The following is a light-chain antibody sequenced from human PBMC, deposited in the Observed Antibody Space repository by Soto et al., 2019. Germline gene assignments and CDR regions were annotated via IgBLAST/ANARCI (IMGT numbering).Light chain of an antibody. CDR3: SSYTAGSTLL. CDR2: DVS. Sequence: QSALTQPASVSGSPGQSITISCTGTSSDVGGYNYVSWYQQHPGRAPKLMIYDVSSRPSGVSNRFSGSKSGNTASLTISGLQAEDEGHYYCSSYTAGSTLLFGGGTKVTVL. V-gene: IGLV2-14*01. CDR1: SSDVGGYNY. J-gene: IGLJ2*01.